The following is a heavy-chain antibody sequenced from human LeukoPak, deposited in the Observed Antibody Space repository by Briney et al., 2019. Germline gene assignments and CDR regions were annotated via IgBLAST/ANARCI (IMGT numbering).Heavy chain of an antibody. Sequence: GGSLRLSCAASGFTFSSYGMHWVRQAPGKGLEWVAVISYDGSNKYYADSVKGRFTISRDNSKNTLYLQMNSLRAEDTAVYYCAKDTSSGPLYYGKDVWGQGTTVTVSS. J-gene: IGHJ6*02. V-gene: IGHV3-30*18. CDR1: GFTFSSYG. CDR3: AKDTSSGPLYYGKDV. D-gene: IGHD6-19*01. CDR2: ISYDGSNK.